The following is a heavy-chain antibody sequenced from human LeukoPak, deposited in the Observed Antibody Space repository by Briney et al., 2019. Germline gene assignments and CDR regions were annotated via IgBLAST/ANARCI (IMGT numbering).Heavy chain of an antibody. D-gene: IGHD1-26*01. CDR1: GFTFSSYW. J-gene: IGHJ4*02. V-gene: IGHV3-7*01. Sequence: GGSLRLSCAASGFTFSSYWISWARQAPGKGLEWAANIKQDGSEKYYVDSVKGRFTISRDNAKNSLYLQMNSLRAEDTAVYYCAVGAGSLIWGQGTLVTVSS. CDR2: IKQDGSEK. CDR3: AVGAGSLI.